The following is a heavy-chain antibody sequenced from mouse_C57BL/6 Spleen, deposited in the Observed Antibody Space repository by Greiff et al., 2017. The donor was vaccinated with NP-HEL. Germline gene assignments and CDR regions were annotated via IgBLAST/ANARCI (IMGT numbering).Heavy chain of an antibody. J-gene: IGHJ2*01. CDR2: IYPGDGDT. Sequence: VKLMESGAELVKPGASVKISCKASGYAFSSYWMNWVKQRPGKGLEWIGQIYPGDGDTNYNGKFKGKATLTADKSSSTAYMQLSSLTSEDSAVYFCARNGDYGNYDYWGQGTTLTVSS. D-gene: IGHD2-1*01. V-gene: IGHV1-80*01. CDR3: ARNGDYGNYDY. CDR1: GYAFSSYW.